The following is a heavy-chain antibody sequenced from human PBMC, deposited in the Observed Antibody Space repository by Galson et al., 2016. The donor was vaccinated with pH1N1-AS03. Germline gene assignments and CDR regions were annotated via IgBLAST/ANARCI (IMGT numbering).Heavy chain of an antibody. CDR2: ISGYDGHT. V-gene: IGHV1-18*01. CDR1: DDTFNSHG. CDR3: ARDESCYMY. J-gene: IGHJ4*02. D-gene: IGHD3-10*01. Sequence: SVKVSCKASDDTFNSHGISWVRQAPGQGLEWMGWISGYDGHTGYAQKFQGRVTMTTDTSTNTAYMELRSLTSDDTAVYYCARDESCYMYWGQGTLVTVSS.